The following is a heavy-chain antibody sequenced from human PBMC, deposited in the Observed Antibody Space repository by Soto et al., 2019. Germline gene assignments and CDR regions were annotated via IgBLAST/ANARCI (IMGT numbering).Heavy chain of an antibody. V-gene: IGHV3-21*05. CDR2: ISASSTKI. CDR3: ASHYDMWSGYLSPVDY. Sequence: GGSLRLSCAASGFTFSSYAMNWVRQPPGKGLEWISYISASSTKIYYADSVKGRFTISRDNAKNLLYLEMNSLRDEDTAVYYCASHYDMWSGYLSPVDYWGQGTLVTVSS. D-gene: IGHD3-3*01. J-gene: IGHJ4*02. CDR1: GFTFSSYA.